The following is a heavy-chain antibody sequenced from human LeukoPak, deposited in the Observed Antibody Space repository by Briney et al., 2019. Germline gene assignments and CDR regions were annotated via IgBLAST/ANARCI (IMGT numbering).Heavy chain of an antibody. J-gene: IGHJ4*02. D-gene: IGHD3-22*01. CDR2: ISGSGGST. Sequence: GGSLRLSCAASGFTFSSYATSWVRQATGKGLEWVSAISGSGGSTYYADSVKGRFTISRDNSKNTLYLQMNSLRAEDTAVYYCAKGDYYDSSGLFDYWGQGTLVTVSS. CDR1: GFTFSSYA. CDR3: AKGDYYDSSGLFDY. V-gene: IGHV3-23*01.